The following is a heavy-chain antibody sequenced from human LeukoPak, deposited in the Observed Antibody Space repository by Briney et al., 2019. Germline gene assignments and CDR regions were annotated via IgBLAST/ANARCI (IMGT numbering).Heavy chain of an antibody. D-gene: IGHD3-22*01. CDR2: ISGDGGVT. J-gene: IGHJ4*02. Sequence: PVGSLILSCAASGFTFNDYAMHWVRQAPGMGLEWVSLISGDGGVTYSADSVKGRFTISRDNSKNSLYLQMNSLRTEDTAFYYCARRSTGYYSSWGQGTLVTVSS. CDR3: ARRSTGYYSS. V-gene: IGHV3-43*02. CDR1: GFTFNDYA.